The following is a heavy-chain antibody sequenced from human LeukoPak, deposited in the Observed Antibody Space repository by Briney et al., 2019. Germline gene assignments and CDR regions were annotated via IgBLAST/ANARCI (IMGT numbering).Heavy chain of an antibody. CDR2: ILYDGSNQ. CDR1: GFTFSTYA. J-gene: IGHJ4*02. V-gene: IGHV3-30-3*01. CDR3: ARDFRDYRDYVAYFDS. D-gene: IGHD4-17*01. Sequence: GGSLRLSCAASGFTFSTYAMHWVRQAPGKGLEWVAVILYDGSNQYYTDSVKGRFTISRDNSRNTLYLQMNSLKVEDTAVYYCARDFRDYRDYVAYFDSWGQGTRVTVSS.